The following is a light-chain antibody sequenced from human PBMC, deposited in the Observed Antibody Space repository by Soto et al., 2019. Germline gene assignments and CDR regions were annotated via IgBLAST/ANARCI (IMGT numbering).Light chain of an antibody. CDR3: QQYGSSPRT. V-gene: IGKV3-20*01. CDR2: GAS. J-gene: IGKJ1*01. CDR1: QSVSSNY. Sequence: ENVLTQSPGTLSLSPGERATLSCRASQSVSSNYLAWYQHKPGQAPSLLIYGASSRATGIPDRFSGSGSGTDFTLTISRLEPEDFAVYYCQQYGSSPRTFGQGTKVEIK.